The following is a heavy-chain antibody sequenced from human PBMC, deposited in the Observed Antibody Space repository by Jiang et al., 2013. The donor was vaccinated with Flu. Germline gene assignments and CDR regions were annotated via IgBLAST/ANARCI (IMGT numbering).Heavy chain of an antibody. Sequence: QSGSELKKPGASVKVSCKVSGYTFTNYAIHWVRQAPGQGLEWMGWINTNSGNPTSAQGFTGRFVFSLDTSVNTTYLQITSLKAEDTAVYYCARHDFWSPEGGRWGQGTQVTVSS. V-gene: IGHV7-4-1*02. CDR2: INTNSGNP. CDR3: ARHDFWSPEGGR. CDR1: GYTFTNYA. D-gene: IGHD3-3*01. J-gene: IGHJ4*02.